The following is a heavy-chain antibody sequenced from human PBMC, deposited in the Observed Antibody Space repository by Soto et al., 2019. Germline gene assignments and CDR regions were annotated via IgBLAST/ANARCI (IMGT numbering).Heavy chain of an antibody. D-gene: IGHD3-22*01. J-gene: IGHJ6*02. CDR1: GYSFTSYW. CDR3: ARHPTEWLFLHRGGMDV. CDR2: IYPGDSDT. V-gene: IGHV5-51*01. Sequence: GESLKISCKGSGYSFTSYWIGWVRQMPGKGLEWMGIIYPGDSDTRYSPSFQGQVTISADKSISTAYLQWSSLKASDTAMYYCARHPTEWLFLHRGGMDVWGQGTTVTVSS.